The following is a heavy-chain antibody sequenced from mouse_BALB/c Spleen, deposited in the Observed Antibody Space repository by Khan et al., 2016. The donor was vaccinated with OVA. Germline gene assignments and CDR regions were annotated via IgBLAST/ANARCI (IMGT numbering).Heavy chain of an antibody. CDR2: ISSSGSI. D-gene: IGHD1-3*01. V-gene: IGHV3-2*02. CDR1: GYSITSDYA. CDR3: ARDVSRYNDAMDY. J-gene: IGHJ4*01. Sequence: EVELVESGPGLVKPSQSLSLTCTVTGYSITSDYAWNWIRQFPGNKLEWMGYISSSGSINYNPAIKSRISISRDTAKNQFFLQLNSVTTEDAATDYFARDVSRYNDAMDYWGQGTSGTVSS.